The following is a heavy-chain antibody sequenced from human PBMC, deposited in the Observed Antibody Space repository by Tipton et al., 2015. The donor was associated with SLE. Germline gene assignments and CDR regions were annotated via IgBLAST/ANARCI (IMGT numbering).Heavy chain of an antibody. CDR1: GFTFSSNW. CDR3: VRDPDYARAFDI. D-gene: IGHD4-17*01. V-gene: IGHV3-74*01. CDR2: INPDGRRT. Sequence: SLRLSCAASGFTFSSNWLHWVRQAPGKGLVWDSRINPDGRRTSYLDFVEGRFTVSRDNAKNTLYLQLSSLTVEDSGIYYCVRDPDYARAFDIWGQGTLVTVSS. J-gene: IGHJ3*02.